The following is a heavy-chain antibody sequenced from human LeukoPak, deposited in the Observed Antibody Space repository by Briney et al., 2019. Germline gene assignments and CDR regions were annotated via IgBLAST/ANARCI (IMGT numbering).Heavy chain of an antibody. CDR3: ARVRKRWLQLRSPYYFDY. Sequence: SETLSLTCTVSGGSISSGGYYWSWIRQPPGKGLEWIGYIYHSGSTYYNPSLKSRVTISVDTSKNQFSLKLSSVTAADTAVYYCARVRKRWLQLRSPYYFDYWGQGTLVTVSS. V-gene: IGHV4-30-2*01. CDR2: IYHSGST. D-gene: IGHD5-24*01. CDR1: GGSISSGGYY. J-gene: IGHJ4*02.